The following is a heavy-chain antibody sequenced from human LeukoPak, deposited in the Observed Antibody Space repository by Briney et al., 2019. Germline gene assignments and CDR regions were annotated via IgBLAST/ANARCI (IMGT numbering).Heavy chain of an antibody. CDR1: GFTFSSYE. Sequence: GGSLRLSCAASGFTFSSYEMNWVRQAPGKRLEWVSYISSSGSTIYYADSVKGRFTISRDNAKNSLYLQMNSLRAEDTALYYCASRYYDFWSGSLPDPYFDYWGQGTLVTVSS. V-gene: IGHV3-48*03. J-gene: IGHJ4*02. CDR2: ISSSGSTI. CDR3: ASRYYDFWSGSLPDPYFDY. D-gene: IGHD3-3*01.